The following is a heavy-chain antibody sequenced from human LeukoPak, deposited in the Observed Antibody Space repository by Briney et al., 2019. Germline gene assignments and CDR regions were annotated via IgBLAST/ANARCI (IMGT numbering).Heavy chain of an antibody. J-gene: IGHJ4*02. V-gene: IGHV3-23*01. D-gene: IGHD2-2*01. Sequence: GGSLRLSCAASGFTLRNYAMTWVRQAPGKGLEWVSAITGRGIGTFYADSVKGRFTISRDNSKNTLYLQMNSLRAEDTAVYYCAKASRYCSSTSCYYFDYWGQGTLVTVSS. CDR1: GFTLRNYA. CDR3: AKASRYCSSTSCYYFDY. CDR2: ITGRGIGT.